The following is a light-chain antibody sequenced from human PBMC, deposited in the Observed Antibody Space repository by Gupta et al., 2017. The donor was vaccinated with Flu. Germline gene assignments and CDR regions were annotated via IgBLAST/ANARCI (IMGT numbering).Light chain of an antibody. CDR1: SGDLGAYNF. V-gene: IGLV2-14*01. J-gene: IGLJ1*01. CDR2: GVS. CDR3: CSYTTSATYV. Sequence: QSALTQPPSVSGSPGQSITISCTGTSGDLGAYNFVSWYQQHPGKAPKLIIFGVSNLPSGVSDRFSGSKSGNTASLTISGLQAEDEADYYCCSYTTSATYVFGTGTEVTVL.